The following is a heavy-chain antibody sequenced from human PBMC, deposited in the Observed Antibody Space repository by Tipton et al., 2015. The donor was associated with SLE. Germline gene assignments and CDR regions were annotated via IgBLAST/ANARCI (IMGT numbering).Heavy chain of an antibody. V-gene: IGHV4-59*08. CDR1: GGSISSYY. CDR2: IYHSGST. D-gene: IGHD4-23*01. J-gene: IGHJ3*02. CDR3: ARQPVVDAFDI. Sequence: TLSLTCTVSGGSISSYYWSWIRQPPGKGLEWIGSIYHSGSTYYNPSLKSRVTISVDTSKNQFSLKLSSVTAADTAVYYCARQPVVDAFDIWGQGTMVTVSS.